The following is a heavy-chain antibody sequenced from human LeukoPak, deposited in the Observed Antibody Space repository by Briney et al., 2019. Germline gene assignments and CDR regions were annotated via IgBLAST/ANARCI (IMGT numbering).Heavy chain of an antibody. J-gene: IGHJ3*02. CDR1: GFPFSSYA. D-gene: IGHD3-3*01. Sequence: PGGSLRLSCAASGFPFSSYAMSWVRQAPGKGLEWVSYISSSGSTIYYADSVKGRFTISRDNAKNSLYLQMNSLRAEDTAVYYCARVGTITIFGVVTDNDAFDIWGQGTMVTVSS. CDR2: ISSSGSTI. CDR3: ARVGTITIFGVVTDNDAFDI. V-gene: IGHV3-48*04.